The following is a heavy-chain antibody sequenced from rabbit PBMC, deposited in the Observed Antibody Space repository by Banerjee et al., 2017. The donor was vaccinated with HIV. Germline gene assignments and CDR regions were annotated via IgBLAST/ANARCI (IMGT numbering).Heavy chain of an antibody. V-gene: IGHV1S45*01. CDR3: ARDLAGVIGWNFDL. CDR1: GFSLSNKYV. J-gene: IGHJ4*01. D-gene: IGHD4-1*01. CDR2: IITDDSA. Sequence: QEQLEESGGDLVKPEGSLTLTCKASGFSLSNKYVMCWVRQAPGKGLEWIGWIITDDSAYYASWAKGRFTISKTSSTTVTLQMTSLTAADTATYFCARDLAGVIGWNFDLWGQGTLVTVS.